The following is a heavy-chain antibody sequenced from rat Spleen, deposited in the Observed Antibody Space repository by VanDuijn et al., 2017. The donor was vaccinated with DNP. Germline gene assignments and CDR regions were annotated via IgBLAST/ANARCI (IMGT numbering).Heavy chain of an antibody. CDR3: AKGPNYGGDSDYFDY. CDR1: GFIFNDFW. CDR2: VNKDSRRI. V-gene: IGHV4-2*01. Sequence: EVKFVESGGGLVQPGRSLKLSCAASGFIFNDFWMGWVRQAPGKGLEWIGEVNKDSRRINYSPSLKDKFTISRDNAKNTLYLQMSKLGSEDTAIYYCAKGPNYGGDSDYFDYWGQGVMVTVSS. D-gene: IGHD1-11*01. J-gene: IGHJ2*01.